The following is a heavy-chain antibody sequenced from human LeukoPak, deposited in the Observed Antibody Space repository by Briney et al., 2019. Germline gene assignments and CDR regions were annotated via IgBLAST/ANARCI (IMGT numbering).Heavy chain of an antibody. CDR1: GYTFTSYD. J-gene: IGHJ4*01. CDR3: ARATTWSGNFYYFDY. CDR2: MNPNSGNT. V-gene: IGHV1-8*03. Sequence: ASVKVSCKASGYTFTSYDINWVRPATGQGLEWMGWMNPNSGNTGDAQKFQGRVTITRNTSISTAYMELSSLRSEDTAVYYCARATTWSGNFYYFDYWGQGILVTVSS. D-gene: IGHD3-3*01.